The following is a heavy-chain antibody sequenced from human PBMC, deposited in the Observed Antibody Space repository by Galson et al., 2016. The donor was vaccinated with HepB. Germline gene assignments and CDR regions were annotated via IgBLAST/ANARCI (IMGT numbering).Heavy chain of an antibody. CDR2: ISSSGRKM. CDR1: GFTFNIYE. Sequence: SLRLSCAASGFTFNIYEMNWVRQAPGKGLEWVSYISSSGRKMYYADSVEGRFTISRDNAKNSLYLQLNSLRAEDTAVYYCARPDCSGGGSYLDYWGQGTLVTVAS. J-gene: IGHJ4*02. D-gene: IGHD2-15*01. V-gene: IGHV3-48*03. CDR3: ARPDCSGGGSYLDY.